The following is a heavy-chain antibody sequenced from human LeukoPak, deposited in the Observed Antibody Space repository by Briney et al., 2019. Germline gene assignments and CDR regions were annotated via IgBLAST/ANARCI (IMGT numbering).Heavy chain of an antibody. J-gene: IGHJ4*02. CDR1: GFTFSNAW. D-gene: IGHD2-2*01. CDR3: AKDRTLH. Sequence: GGSLRLSCAASGFTFSNAWMSWVRQAPGKGLEWVANIKQDGSEKYYVDSVKGRFTISRDNAKNSLYLQMNSLRAEDTAVYYCAKDRTLHWGQGTLVTVSS. V-gene: IGHV3-7*01. CDR2: IKQDGSEK.